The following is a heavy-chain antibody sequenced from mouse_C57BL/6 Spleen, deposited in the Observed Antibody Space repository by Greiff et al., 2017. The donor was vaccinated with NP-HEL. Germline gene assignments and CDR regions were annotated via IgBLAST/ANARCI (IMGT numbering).Heavy chain of an antibody. V-gene: IGHV1-50*01. D-gene: IGHD2-5*01. J-gene: IGHJ2*01. CDR2: IDPSDSYT. CDR1: GYTFTSYW. CDR3: ARGYSNYCDY. Sequence: QLQQSGAELVKPGASVKLSCKASGYTFTSYWMQWVKQRPGQGLEWIGEIDPSDSYTNYNQKFKGKATLTVDTSSSTAYMQLSSLTSEDSAVYYCARGYSNYCDYWGQGTTLTVSS.